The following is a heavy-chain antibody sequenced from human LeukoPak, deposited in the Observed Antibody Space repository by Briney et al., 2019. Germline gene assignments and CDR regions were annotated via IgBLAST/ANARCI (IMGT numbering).Heavy chain of an antibody. Sequence: GGSLRLSCAASGFTFSSNWMSWVRQAPGKGLEWVANIKQDGSEKYYVDSVKGRFTISRDNAKNSLYLQMNSLRAEDTAVYYCARDRDYDFWSHFDYWGQGTLVTVSS. D-gene: IGHD3-3*01. CDR3: ARDRDYDFWSHFDY. CDR1: GFTFSSNW. V-gene: IGHV3-7*01. J-gene: IGHJ4*02. CDR2: IKQDGSEK.